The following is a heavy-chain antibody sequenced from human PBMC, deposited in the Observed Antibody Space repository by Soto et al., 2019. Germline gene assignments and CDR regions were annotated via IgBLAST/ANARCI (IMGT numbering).Heavy chain of an antibody. D-gene: IGHD3-16*02. CDR3: AGRNSLASVSLNFRELSNYKWIDP. CDR1: GDSIANSNYY. CDR2: IYYIGST. V-gene: IGHV4-39*01. J-gene: IGHJ5*02. Sequence: PSETLCLTCTVSGDSIANSNYYWGWFRQPPGKGLEWIASIYYIGSTYYNPSLKSRVTISVDTSNNQFSLNLNSVTASDTAVYYCAGRNSLASVSLNFRELSNYKWIDPWGPGTLVTVS.